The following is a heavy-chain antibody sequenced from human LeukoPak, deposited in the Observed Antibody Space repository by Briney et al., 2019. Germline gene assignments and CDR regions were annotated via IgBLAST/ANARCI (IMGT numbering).Heavy chain of an antibody. CDR2: IYSGGST. CDR1: GFTFSSYA. Sequence: PGGSLRLSCAASGFTFSSYAMSWVRQAPGKGLEWVSVIYSGGSTYYADSVKGRFTISRDNSKNTLYLQMNSLRAEDTAVYYCARDPSGSSGNWGQGTLVTVSS. V-gene: IGHV3-53*01. CDR3: ARDPSGSSGN. J-gene: IGHJ4*02. D-gene: IGHD6-25*01.